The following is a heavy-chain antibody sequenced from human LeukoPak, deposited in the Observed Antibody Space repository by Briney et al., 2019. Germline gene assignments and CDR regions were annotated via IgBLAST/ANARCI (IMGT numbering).Heavy chain of an antibody. J-gene: IGHJ4*02. Sequence: GGSLRLSCAASGFTVSTNYMSWVRQAPGKGLEWVAVMSYDGKNNYYADFVKGRFTLSRDNSKNTLYVQMNSLRREDTAVYYCAREWGAAADYWGQGTLVTVSS. CDR2: MSYDGKNN. V-gene: IGHV3-30*03. CDR3: AREWGAAADY. CDR1: GFTVSTNY. D-gene: IGHD6-13*01.